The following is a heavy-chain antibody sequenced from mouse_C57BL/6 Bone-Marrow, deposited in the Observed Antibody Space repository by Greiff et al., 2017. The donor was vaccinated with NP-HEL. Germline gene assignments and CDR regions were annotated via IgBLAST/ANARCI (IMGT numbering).Heavy chain of an antibody. CDR3: ARTIYYDYDVGAY. CDR1: GFTFSDYG. Sequence: EVKLVESGGGLVQPGGSLTLSCAASGFTFSDYGMHWVRQAPAQGLECVAYISSGSSTIYYADPVKGRFTISRDNAKNTLFMQMTSLRSEDTAMYYCARTIYYDYDVGAYWGQGTLVTVSA. CDR2: ISSGSSTI. J-gene: IGHJ3*01. D-gene: IGHD2-4*01. V-gene: IGHV5-17*01.